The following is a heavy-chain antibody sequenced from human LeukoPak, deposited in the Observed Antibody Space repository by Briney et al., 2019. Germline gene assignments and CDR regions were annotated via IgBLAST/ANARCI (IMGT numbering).Heavy chain of an antibody. D-gene: IGHD3-10*01. Sequence: ASVKVSCKASGYTFTSYYMHWVRQAPGQGLEWMGIINPSGGSTSYAQKFQGRVTMTRDTSTSTVYMELSSLRSEDTAVYYCAREALLMARGVPPWFDPWGQGTLVTVSS. V-gene: IGHV1-46*01. J-gene: IGHJ5*02. CDR3: AREALLMARGVPPWFDP. CDR2: INPSGGST. CDR1: GYTFTSYY.